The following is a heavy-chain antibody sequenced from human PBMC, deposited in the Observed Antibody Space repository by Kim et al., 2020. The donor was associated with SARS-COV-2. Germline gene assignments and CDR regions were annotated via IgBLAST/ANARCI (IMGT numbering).Heavy chain of an antibody. CDR1: GYSFTSYW. CDR3: ARQKYCSSPSCFEYFQH. CDR2: IYPGDSNT. D-gene: IGHD2-2*01. Sequence: GESLKISCKGSGYSFTSYWIGWVRQMPGKGLEWVAIIYPGDSNTRYSPSFRGQVTISADKSISTAYLQWSSLKTSDTAMYYCARQKYCSSPSCFEYFQHWGPGTMVNVSS. J-gene: IGHJ1*01. V-gene: IGHV5-51*01.